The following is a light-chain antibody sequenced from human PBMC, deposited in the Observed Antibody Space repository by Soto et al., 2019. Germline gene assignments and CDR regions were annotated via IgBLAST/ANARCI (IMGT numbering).Light chain of an antibody. Sequence: EIVMTQSPGTLSVSPGERATLSCRASQSVSSSLAWYQQKPGQAPRLLMYGASTRATGTPARFSGSGSGTEFTLTISSLQSEDFAVYYCQQYGRSPWTFGQGTKVEVK. CDR1: QSVSSS. J-gene: IGKJ1*01. CDR2: GAS. CDR3: QQYGRSPWT. V-gene: IGKV3D-15*01.